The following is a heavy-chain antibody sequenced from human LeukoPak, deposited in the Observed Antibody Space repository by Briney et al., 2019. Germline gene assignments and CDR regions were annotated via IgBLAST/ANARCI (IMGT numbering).Heavy chain of an antibody. CDR2: IHSGGST. Sequence: GGSLRLSCAASGFIVSNNYMNWVRQAPGKGLEWVSVIHSGGSTYYADSVKGRFTISRDNSKNAVNLQMNDLRAEDTAVYYCARSWDARLNFDYWGQGALVTVSS. V-gene: IGHV3-66*02. J-gene: IGHJ4*02. D-gene: IGHD1-26*01. CDR1: GFIVSNNY. CDR3: ARSWDARLNFDY.